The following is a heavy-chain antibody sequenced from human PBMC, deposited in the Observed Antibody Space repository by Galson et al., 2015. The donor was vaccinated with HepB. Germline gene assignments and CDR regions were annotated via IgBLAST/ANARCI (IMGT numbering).Heavy chain of an antibody. V-gene: IGHV3-23*01. Sequence: SLRLSCAASGFTFSSYAMSWVRQAPGKGLEWVSAISGSGGSTYYADSVKGRFTISRDNSRNTLYLQMNSLRAEDTAVYYCAGRFLEWLPDIDYWGQGTLVTVSS. CDR3: AGRFLEWLPDIDY. CDR1: GFTFSSYA. CDR2: ISGSGGST. D-gene: IGHD3-3*01. J-gene: IGHJ4*02.